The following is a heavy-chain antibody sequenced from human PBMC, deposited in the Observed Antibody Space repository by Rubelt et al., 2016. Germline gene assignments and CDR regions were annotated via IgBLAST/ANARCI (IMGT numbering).Heavy chain of an antibody. V-gene: IGHV3-48*01. CDR1: GFTFSSYS. CDR3: ARRIQLRLEGPLDV. CDR2: ISSSSSTI. D-gene: IGHD5-18*01. Sequence: EVQLVESGGGLVQPGGSLRLSCAASGFTFSSYSMNWVRQAPGKGLEWVSYISSSSSTIYYADSVKGRFTISRDIAKNSLYLQMNSLRAEDTAVYYCARRIQLRLEGPLDVWGQGTTVTVSS. J-gene: IGHJ6*02.